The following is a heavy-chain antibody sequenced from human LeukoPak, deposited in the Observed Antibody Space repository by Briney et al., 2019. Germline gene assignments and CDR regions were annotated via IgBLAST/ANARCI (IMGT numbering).Heavy chain of an antibody. D-gene: IGHD2-2*01. CDR3: ARDGYCSSTSCYDAFDI. CDR1: GGSISSGTDY. Sequence: SETLSLTCAVSGGSISSGTDYWSWVRQPAGKGLGWIGRIYISGSTKHTHSLKNPVTISVDTSKNHFSLKPSSATAADMAAYYCARDGYCSSTSCYDAFDIWGQGTMVTVSS. J-gene: IGHJ3*02. CDR2: IYISGST. V-gene: IGHV4-61*02.